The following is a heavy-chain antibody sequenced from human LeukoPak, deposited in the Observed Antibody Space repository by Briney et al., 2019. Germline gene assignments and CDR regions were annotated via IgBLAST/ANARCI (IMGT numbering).Heavy chain of an antibody. J-gene: IGHJ4*02. D-gene: IGHD7-27*01. CDR3: ASNTGTVFDY. CDR2: VYYTGCT. CDR1: GVFITAYY. V-gene: IGHV4-59*01. Sequence: SETLSLTCTVSGVFITAYYWSWIRQPPGKGLEWLGYVYYTGCTEYNPSLRSRVTISLEMSKHQFSLNLTSVTAADTAVYYCASNTGTVFDYWGQGALVTVSS.